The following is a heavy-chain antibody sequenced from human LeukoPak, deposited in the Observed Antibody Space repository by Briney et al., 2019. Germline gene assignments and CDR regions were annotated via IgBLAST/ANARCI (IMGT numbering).Heavy chain of an antibody. Sequence: ASVKVSCKASGYTFTSYGISWVRQAPGQGLEWMGWINTNTKNPTYAQGFTGRFVFSLDTSVSTAYLQISSLKAEDTAVYYCARKIAAADLWGQGTLVTVSS. J-gene: IGHJ4*02. CDR3: ARKIAAADL. CDR1: GYTFTSYG. CDR2: INTNTKNP. V-gene: IGHV7-4-1*02. D-gene: IGHD6-13*01.